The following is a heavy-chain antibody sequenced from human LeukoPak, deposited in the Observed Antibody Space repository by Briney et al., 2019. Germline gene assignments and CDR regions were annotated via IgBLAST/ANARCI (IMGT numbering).Heavy chain of an antibody. D-gene: IGHD2-15*01. CDR2: INAGNGNT. V-gene: IGHV1-3*01. CDR1: GYTFTSYA. CDR3: ARGPRGWHGLMDV. Sequence: GASVKVSCKASGYTFTSYAMHWVRQAPGQRLEWMGWINAGNGNTKYSQKFQGRVTIAGDTSASTAYMELSSLRSEDTAVYYCARGPRGWHGLMDVWGQGTTVTVSS. J-gene: IGHJ6*02.